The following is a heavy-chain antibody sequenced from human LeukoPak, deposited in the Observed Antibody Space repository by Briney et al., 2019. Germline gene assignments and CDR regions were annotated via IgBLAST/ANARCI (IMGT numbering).Heavy chain of an antibody. Sequence: SVKVSCKASGCTFSSYAITRVRQAPGPGLEWKGGIIPIFGTANYAQTFQGRGTITADESTSTDYMEMSRLRSEDTAVYYCARDSAVGATGYFDSWGQGTLVTVSS. J-gene: IGHJ4*02. CDR3: ARDSAVGATGYFDS. V-gene: IGHV1-69*13. CDR1: GCTFSSYA. CDR2: IIPIFGTA. D-gene: IGHD1-26*01.